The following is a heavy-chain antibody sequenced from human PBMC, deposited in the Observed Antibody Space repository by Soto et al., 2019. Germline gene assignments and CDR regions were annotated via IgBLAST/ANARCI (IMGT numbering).Heavy chain of an antibody. D-gene: IGHD6-19*01. J-gene: IGHJ5*02. CDR2: INAGSGYT. CDR1: GFTFVSYN. V-gene: IGHV1-3*01. CDR3: ARSMAVPNWFDP. Sequence: ASVKVSCKASGFTFVSYNMHWVRQAPGQRLEWMGWINAGSGYTKYSQKFQDRVTITTDTSANTAHMQLSSLTSEDTAVYYCARSMAVPNWFDPWGLGTLVTVSS.